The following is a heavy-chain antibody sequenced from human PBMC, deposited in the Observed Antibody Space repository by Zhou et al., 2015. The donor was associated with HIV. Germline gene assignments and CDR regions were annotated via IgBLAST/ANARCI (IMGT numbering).Heavy chain of an antibody. J-gene: IGHJ4*02. D-gene: IGHD3-10*01. V-gene: IGHV1-69*01. Sequence: QVQLVQSGAEVKKPGSSVKVSCKASGGSFSSNVLSWVRQAPGQGLEWMGGIIPIFGTANYAQKFQGRVTITADESTSTAYMELSSLRSEDTAVYYCARVTQSGFGELLSYFDYWGQGTLVTVSS. CDR1: GGSFSSNV. CDR3: ARVTQSGFGELLSYFDY. CDR2: IIPIFGTA.